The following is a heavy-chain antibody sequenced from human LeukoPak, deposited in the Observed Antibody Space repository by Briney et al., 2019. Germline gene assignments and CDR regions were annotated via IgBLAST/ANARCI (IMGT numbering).Heavy chain of an antibody. V-gene: IGHV4-4*07. J-gene: IGHJ4*02. Sequence: KPSETLSLTCIVSGGSIRGFYWSWIRQPAGKGLEWIGRIYPSGGTNYNPSLKTRVTMSKDTSKNQFSLKLRSVTAADTAVYYGAREYGELDYWGQGTLVTVSS. CDR3: AREYGELDY. CDR2: IYPSGGT. D-gene: IGHD4-17*01. CDR1: GGSIRGFY.